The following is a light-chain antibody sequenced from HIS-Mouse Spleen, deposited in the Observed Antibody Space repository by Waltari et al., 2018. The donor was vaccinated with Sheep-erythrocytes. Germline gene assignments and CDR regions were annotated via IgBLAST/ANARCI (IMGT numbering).Light chain of an antibody. CDR1: SPNIGAGYE. CDR3: CSYAGSYNHV. V-gene: IGLV1-40*01. CDR2: GNS. Sequence: QSVLTQPPSVSGAPGQRVTISCTGSSPNIGAGYEVHWYQQLPGTAPKLLIYGNSNRPSGVPDRFSGSKSGTSASLAITGLQAEDEADYYCCSYAGSYNHVFATGTKVTVL. J-gene: IGLJ1*01.